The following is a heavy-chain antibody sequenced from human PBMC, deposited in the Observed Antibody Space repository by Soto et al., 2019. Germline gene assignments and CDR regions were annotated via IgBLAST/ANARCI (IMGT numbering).Heavy chain of an antibody. CDR3: TTSETASQYASGSYWVLDY. CDR2: IKSKTNGGTT. D-gene: IGHD3-10*01. V-gene: IGHV3-15*07. J-gene: IGHJ4*02. CDR1: GFTFTNAW. Sequence: PGGSLRLSCTASGFTFTNAWMNWVRQAPGKGLEWVGRIKSKTNGGTTDYAAPVKGRFTISRDDSKNTAYLQMSSLQSEDTAVYYCTTSETASQYASGSYWVLDYWGQGTLVTVSS.